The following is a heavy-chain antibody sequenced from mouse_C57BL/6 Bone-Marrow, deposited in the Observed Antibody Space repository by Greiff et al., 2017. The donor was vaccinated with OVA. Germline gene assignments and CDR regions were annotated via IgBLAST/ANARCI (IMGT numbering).Heavy chain of an antibody. Sequence: QVQLKQPGAELVKPGASVKLSCKASGYTFTSYWMHWVKQRPGQGLEWIGMIHPNSGSTNYNEKFKSKATLTVDKSSSTAYMQLSSLTSEACAVYYCARGGYYGRRAMDYWGQGTSVTVSS. D-gene: IGHD1-1*01. J-gene: IGHJ4*01. CDR2: IHPNSGST. CDR3: ARGGYYGRRAMDY. V-gene: IGHV1-64*01. CDR1: GYTFTSYW.